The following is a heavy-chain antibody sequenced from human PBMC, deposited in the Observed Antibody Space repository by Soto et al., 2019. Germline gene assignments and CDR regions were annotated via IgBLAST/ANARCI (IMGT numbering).Heavy chain of an antibody. CDR2: IYYSGST. CDR3: AGDSSSSRFFY. D-gene: IGHD6-6*01. V-gene: IGHV4-59*08. J-gene: IGHJ4*02. Sequence: SETLSLTCTVSGASISSYYWTWIRQPPGKRLEWIGYIYYSGSTNYNPSLKSRVTISVDTSKNQFSLKLTSVTAADTAVYYCAGDSSSSRFFYWGQGTLVTVSS. CDR1: GASISSYY.